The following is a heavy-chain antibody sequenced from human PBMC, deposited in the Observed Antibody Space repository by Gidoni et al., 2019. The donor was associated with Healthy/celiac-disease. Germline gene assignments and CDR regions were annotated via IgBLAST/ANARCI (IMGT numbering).Heavy chain of an antibody. CDR2: IKQDGSEK. J-gene: IGHJ6*02. V-gene: IGHV3-7*01. D-gene: IGHD2-15*01. CDR1: GFTVRSYW. CDR3: ARDSRKEYCSGGSCYKYYYYGMDV. Sequence: EVQLVESGGGLVQPGGSLRLSCAASGFTVRSYWMSWVRQAPGKGLEWVANIKQDGSEKYYVDSVKGRFTISRDNAKNSLYLQMNSLRAEDTAVYYCARDSRKEYCSGGSCYKYYYYGMDVWGQGTTVTVSS.